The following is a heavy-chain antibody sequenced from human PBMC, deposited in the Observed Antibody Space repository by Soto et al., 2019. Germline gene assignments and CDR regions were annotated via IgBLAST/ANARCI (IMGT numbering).Heavy chain of an antibody. D-gene: IGHD3-3*01. Sequence: ASVKVSCKASGYTFTSYGISWVRQAPGQGLEWMGWISAYNGNTNYARKLQGRATMTTDTSTSTAYMELRSLRSDDTAVYYCARPANYDFWSGPLHFDYWGQGTLVTVSS. CDR1: GYTFTSYG. V-gene: IGHV1-18*04. J-gene: IGHJ4*02. CDR2: ISAYNGNT. CDR3: ARPANYDFWSGPLHFDY.